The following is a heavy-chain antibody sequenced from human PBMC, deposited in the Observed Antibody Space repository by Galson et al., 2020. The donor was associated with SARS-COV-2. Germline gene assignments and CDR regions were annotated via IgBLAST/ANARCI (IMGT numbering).Heavy chain of an antibody. V-gene: IGHV1-69*13. J-gene: IGHJ4*02. CDR2: IIPIFGTA. Sequence: SVQVSCKASGGTFSSYAISWVRQAPGQGLEWMGGIIPIFGTANYAQKFQGRVTITADESTSTAYMELSSLRSEDTAVYYCARDSGYDSGDRDDYWGQGTLVTVSS. CDR3: ARDSGYDSGDRDDY. CDR1: GGTFSSYA. D-gene: IGHD5-12*01.